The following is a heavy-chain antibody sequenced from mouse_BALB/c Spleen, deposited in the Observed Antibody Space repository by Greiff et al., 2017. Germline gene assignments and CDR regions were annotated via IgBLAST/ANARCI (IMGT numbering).Heavy chain of an antibody. D-gene: IGHD2-1*01. J-gene: IGHJ4*01. CDR1: GFTFSSYA. CDR3: ARGSRGNYDAMDY. CDR2: ISSGGSYT. Sequence: EVMLVESGGGLVKPGGSLKLSCAASGFTFSSYAMSWVRQTPEKRLEWVATISSGGSYTYYPDSVKGRFTISRDNAKNTLYLQMSSLRSEDTAMYYCARGSRGNYDAMDYWGQGTSVTVSS. V-gene: IGHV5-9-1*01.